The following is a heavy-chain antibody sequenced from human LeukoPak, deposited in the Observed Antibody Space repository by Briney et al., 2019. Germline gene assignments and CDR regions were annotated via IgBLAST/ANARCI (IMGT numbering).Heavy chain of an antibody. J-gene: IGHJ4*02. CDR1: GGSISCYF. D-gene: IGHD2-2*02. Sequence: SETLSLTCTVSGGSISCYFWSWIRQPAGKGLEWIGRIYSSGTAYYNPSLKSRVTVSVDTSKNQFSLKLTSVTAADTAVYYCARGYYTDKLYYYFDYWGQGTAATVSS. V-gene: IGHV4-4*07. CDR3: ARGYYTDKLYYYFDY. CDR2: IYSSGTA.